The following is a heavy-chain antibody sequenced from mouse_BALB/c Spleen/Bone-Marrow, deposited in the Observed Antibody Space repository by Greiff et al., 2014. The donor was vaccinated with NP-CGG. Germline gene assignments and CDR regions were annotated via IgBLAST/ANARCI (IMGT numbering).Heavy chain of an antibody. Sequence: EVQRVESGTVLARPGASVKMSCKASGYTFTSYWMHWVKQRPGQGLEWIGAIYPGNSDTSYNQKFKGKAKLTAVTSTNTAYMELSSLTNEDSAVYFCTRWGVYGSSFMDYRGQGTSVPVPS. CDR3: TRWGVYGSSFMDY. D-gene: IGHD1-1*01. CDR2: IYPGNSDT. V-gene: IGHV1-5*01. J-gene: IGHJ4*01. CDR1: GYTFTSYW.